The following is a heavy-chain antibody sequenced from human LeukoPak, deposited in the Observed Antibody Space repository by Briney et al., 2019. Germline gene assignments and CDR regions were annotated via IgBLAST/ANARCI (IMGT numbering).Heavy chain of an antibody. D-gene: IGHD3-22*01. CDR2: INPNSGNT. CDR3: ARRPTVYYDSSGIIDY. V-gene: IGHV1-8*01. Sequence: ASVKVSFKASGYTFTSYDINWVRRATGQGLGGMGWINPNSGNTGYAQKFQGRVTMTRNTSISTAYMELSSLRSEDTAVYYCARRPTVYYDSSGIIDYWGQGTLVTVSS. J-gene: IGHJ4*02. CDR1: GYTFTSYD.